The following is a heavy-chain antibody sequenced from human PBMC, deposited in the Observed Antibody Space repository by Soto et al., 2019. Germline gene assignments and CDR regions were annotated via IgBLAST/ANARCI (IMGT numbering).Heavy chain of an antibody. V-gene: IGHV4-31*03. J-gene: IGHJ3*02. CDR1: GGSISSGGYY. Sequence: QVQLQESGPGLVKPSQTLSLTCTVSGGSISSGGYYWSWIRQHPGKGLEWIGYIYYSGSTYYNPSLKSRVNISVDTSKNQFSLKLSSVTAADTAVYYCARSTEDTAMVGDAFDIWGQGTMVTVSS. CDR2: IYYSGST. CDR3: ARSTEDTAMVGDAFDI. D-gene: IGHD5-18*01.